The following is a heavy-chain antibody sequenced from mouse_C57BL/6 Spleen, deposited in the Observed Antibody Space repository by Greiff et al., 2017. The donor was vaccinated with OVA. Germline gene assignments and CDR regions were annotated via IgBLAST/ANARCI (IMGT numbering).Heavy chain of an antibody. CDR2: INPSTGGT. CDR3: ARGEGTTVVAPRDY. Sequence: VQLQQSGPELVKPGASVKISCKASGYSFTGYYMNWVKQSPETSLEWIGEINPSTGGTTYNQKFKAKATLTVDKSSSTAYMQLKSLTSEDSAVYYCARGEGTTVVAPRDYWGQGTTLTVSS. CDR1: GYSFTGYY. V-gene: IGHV1-42*01. J-gene: IGHJ2*01. D-gene: IGHD1-1*01.